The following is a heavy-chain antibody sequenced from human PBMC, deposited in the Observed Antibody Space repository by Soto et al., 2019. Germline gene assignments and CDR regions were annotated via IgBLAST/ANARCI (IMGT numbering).Heavy chain of an antibody. CDR1: GFTISNYW. CDR3: ARSIADAGAF. J-gene: IGHJ4*02. D-gene: IGHD6-13*01. V-gene: IGHV3-7*01. CDR2: INEAGSKI. Sequence: EVQLVESGGGLVQPGGSRRLSCSASGFTISNYWMHWVRQAPGWGLEWVANINEAGSKIYYVDSVKGRFTISRDNAKNSLSMQMSSLRSEATAVSYCARSIADAGAFWGQGTLVTVSS.